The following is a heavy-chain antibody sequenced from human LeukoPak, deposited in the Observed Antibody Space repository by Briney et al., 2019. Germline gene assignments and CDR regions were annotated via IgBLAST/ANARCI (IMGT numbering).Heavy chain of an antibody. CDR2: TSDDGSDT. CDR3: AKDGSTSWHGYFQH. J-gene: IGHJ1*01. CDR1: AFTFSSYS. Sequence: PGGSLRLSCAASAFTFSSYSIHWVRQAPGKGLEWVAVTSDDGSDTYYPDSVKGRFTISRDNSKNTLYLQMNSLRPEDTAVYYCAKDGSTSWHGYFQHRGQGTLVTVSS. D-gene: IGHD2-2*01. V-gene: IGHV3-30-3*01.